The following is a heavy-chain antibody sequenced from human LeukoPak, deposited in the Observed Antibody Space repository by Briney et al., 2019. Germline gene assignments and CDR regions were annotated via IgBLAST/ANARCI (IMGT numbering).Heavy chain of an antibody. CDR3: ARESYYDFWSGSPHNWFDP. CDR2: ISSSSSTI. Sequence: GGSLRLSCADSGFTFSSYSMNWVRQAPGKGLEWVSYISSSSSTIYYADSVKGRFTISRDNAKNSLYLQMNSLRAEDTAVYYCARESYYDFWSGSPHNWFDPWGQGTLVTVSS. J-gene: IGHJ5*02. D-gene: IGHD3-3*01. CDR1: GFTFSSYS. V-gene: IGHV3-48*01.